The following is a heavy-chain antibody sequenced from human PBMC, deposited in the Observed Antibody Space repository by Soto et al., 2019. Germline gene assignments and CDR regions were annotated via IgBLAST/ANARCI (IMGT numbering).Heavy chain of an antibody. CDR1: GYSFHNSG. V-gene: IGHV1-18*01. CDR2: ISVLNGYA. Sequence: QVQLVQSGPELKXPGASVKVSCKTSGYSFHNSGISWVRQAPGQGLEWMGWISVLNGYAHYGQKFQGRVIMTADTFTSTAYMELRGLRSDDTAMYYCSKNGTTWFASWGQGTPVTVSS. CDR3: SKNGTTWFAS. D-gene: IGHD1-1*01. J-gene: IGHJ5*01.